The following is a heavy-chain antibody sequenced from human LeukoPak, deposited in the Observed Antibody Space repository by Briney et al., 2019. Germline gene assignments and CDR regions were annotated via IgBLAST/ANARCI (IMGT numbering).Heavy chain of an antibody. D-gene: IGHD6-13*01. CDR3: ARGVAAAGSIDY. CDR1: GGSFSSGGYY. V-gene: IGHV4-31*03. J-gene: IGHJ4*02. Sequence: KPSETLSLTCTVSGGSFSSGGYYWSWIRQHPGKGPDWIGYIYYSGSTYYNPSLKSRVTISVDTSKNQFSLKLSSVTAADTAVYYCARGVAAAGSIDYWGQGTLVTVSS. CDR2: IYYSGST.